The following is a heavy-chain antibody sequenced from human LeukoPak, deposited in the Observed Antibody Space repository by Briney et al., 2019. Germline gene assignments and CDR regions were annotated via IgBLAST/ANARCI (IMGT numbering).Heavy chain of an antibody. CDR1: GYTFTSYD. D-gene: IGHD3-10*01. V-gene: IGHV1-8*01. CDR3: ARGPNFFYGSGSAYYFDY. J-gene: IGHJ4*02. CDR2: MNPNSGNT. Sequence: ASVKVSCEASGYTFTSYDINWVRQATGQGLEWMGWMNPNSGNTGYAQKFQGRVTMTRNTSISTAYMELSSLRSEDTAVYYCARGPNFFYGSGSAYYFDYWGQGTLVTVSS.